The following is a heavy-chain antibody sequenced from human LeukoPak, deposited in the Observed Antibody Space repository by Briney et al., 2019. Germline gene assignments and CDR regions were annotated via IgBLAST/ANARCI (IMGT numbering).Heavy chain of an antibody. CDR2: ISYDGSNK. V-gene: IGHV3-30-3*01. D-gene: IGHD6-13*01. Sequence: PGGSLRLSCAASGFTFSSYAMHWVRQAPGKGLEWVAVISYDGSNKYYADSVKGRFTISRDNSKNTLYLQMNSLRAEDTAVYYCAREGSSSWTAFDYWGQGTLVTVSS. CDR3: AREGSSSWTAFDY. CDR1: GFTFSSYA. J-gene: IGHJ4*02.